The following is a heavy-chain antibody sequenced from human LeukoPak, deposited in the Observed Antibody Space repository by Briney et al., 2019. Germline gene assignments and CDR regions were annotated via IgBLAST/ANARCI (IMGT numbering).Heavy chain of an antibody. CDR1: GNSIRSGDNY. CDR3: ARLTSSWYQDWYFDL. CDR2: IYTSGST. J-gene: IGHJ2*01. Sequence: SETLSLTCTVSGNSIRSGDNYWSWIRQPAGKGLEWIGRIYTSGSTNYNPSLKSRVTISGDTSKNQFSLRLSSVTAADTAVYYCARLTSSWYQDWYFDLWGHGTLVTVSS. D-gene: IGHD6-13*01. V-gene: IGHV4-61*02.